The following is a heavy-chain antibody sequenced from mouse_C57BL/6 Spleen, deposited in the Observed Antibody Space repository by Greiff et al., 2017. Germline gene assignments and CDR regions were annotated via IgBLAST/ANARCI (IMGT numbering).Heavy chain of an antibody. CDR3: ARPPTVVAHFDY. CDR2: INPYNGGT. D-gene: IGHD1-1*01. CDR1: GYTFTDYY. V-gene: IGHV1-19*01. J-gene: IGHJ2*01. Sequence: EVQLQESGPVLVKPGASVKMSCKASGYTFTDYYMNWVKQSHGKSLEWIGVINPYNGGTSYNQKFKGKATLTVDKSSSTAYMELNSLTSEDSAVYYCARPPTVVAHFDYWGQGTTLTVSS.